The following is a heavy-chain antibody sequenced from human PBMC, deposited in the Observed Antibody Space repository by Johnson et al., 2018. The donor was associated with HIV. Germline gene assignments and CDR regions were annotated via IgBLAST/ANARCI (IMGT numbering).Heavy chain of an antibody. CDR2: ISYDGSNK. CDR3: VRDHHWGFTTGPHDAFDV. CDR1: GFTFSNYA. Sequence: VQLVESGGGVVQPGRSLRLSCAASGFTFSNYAMHWVRQAPGKGLEWVAVISYDGSNKYYADSVKGRFTISRDNSKNTLYLQMNSLRAEDTAVYYCVRDHHWGFTTGPHDAFDVWGQGTLVPVSS. D-gene: IGHD7-27*01. V-gene: IGHV3-30*04. J-gene: IGHJ3*01.